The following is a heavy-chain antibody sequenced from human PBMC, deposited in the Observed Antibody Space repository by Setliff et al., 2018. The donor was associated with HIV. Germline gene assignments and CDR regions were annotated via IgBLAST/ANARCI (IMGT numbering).Heavy chain of an antibody. CDR3: AKALWFGDYYYYYGMDV. Sequence: LRLSCAASRFSFSDYSMNWVRQAPGKGLEWISYISAASSTIYYADSVKGRFTISRDNAKNSLYLQMNSLRAEDTAVYYCAKALWFGDYYYYYGMDVWGQGTTVTVSS. V-gene: IGHV3-48*01. D-gene: IGHD3-10*01. CDR1: RFSFSDYS. J-gene: IGHJ6*02. CDR2: ISAASSTI.